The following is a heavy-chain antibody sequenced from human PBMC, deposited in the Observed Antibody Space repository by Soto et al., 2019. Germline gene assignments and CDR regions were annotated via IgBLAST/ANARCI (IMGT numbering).Heavy chain of an antibody. CDR3: ARVERGITIFGVVIPPFDY. D-gene: IGHD3-3*01. V-gene: IGHV3-11*01. CDR2: ISSSGSTI. CDR1: GFTFSDYN. J-gene: IGHJ4*02. Sequence: PGGSLRLSCVASGFTFSDYNMNWVRQAPGKGLEWVSYISSSGSTIYYADSVKGRFTISRDNAKNSLYLQMNSLRAEDTAVYYCARVERGITIFGVVIPPFDYWGQGTLVTVSS.